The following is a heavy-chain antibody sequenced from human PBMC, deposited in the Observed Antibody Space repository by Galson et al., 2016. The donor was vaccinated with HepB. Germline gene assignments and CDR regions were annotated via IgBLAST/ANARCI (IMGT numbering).Heavy chain of an antibody. V-gene: IGHV3-23*01. Sequence: LEWVSTITGRGDSAYYADSVKGRFTISRDNSQNTLFLQMNSLRAEDTAIYYCAKHAEPYYYYAMDVWGQGTTVTVSS. CDR2: ITGRGDSA. D-gene: IGHD1-14*01. J-gene: IGHJ6*02. CDR3: AKHAEPYYYYAMDV.